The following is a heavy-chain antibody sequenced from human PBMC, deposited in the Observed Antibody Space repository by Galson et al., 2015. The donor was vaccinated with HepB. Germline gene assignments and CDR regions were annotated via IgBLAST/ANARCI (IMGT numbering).Heavy chain of an antibody. J-gene: IGHJ1*01. CDR2: ISYDGSNK. CDR3: ARVAVAEEYFQH. V-gene: IGHV3-30-3*01. Sequence: SLRLSCAASGFTFSDYYMSWIRQAPGKGLEWVAAISYDGSNKYYADSVKGRFTISRDNSKNTLYLQMNSLRAEDTAVYYCARVAVAEEYFQHWGQGTLVTVSS. CDR1: GFTFSDYY. D-gene: IGHD6-19*01.